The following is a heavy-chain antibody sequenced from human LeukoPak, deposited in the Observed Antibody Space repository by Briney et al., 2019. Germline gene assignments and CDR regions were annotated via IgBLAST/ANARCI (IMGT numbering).Heavy chain of an antibody. CDR2: IYYSGST. Sequence: PSETLSLTCTVSGGSISSYYWSWIRQPPGKGLEWIRYIYYSGSTNYNPSLKSRVTISVDTSKNQFSLKLSSVTAADTAVYYCARAGPLENYYGMDVWGQGTTVTVSS. D-gene: IGHD1-1*01. CDR3: ARAGPLENYYGMDV. J-gene: IGHJ6*02. CDR1: GGSISSYY. V-gene: IGHV4-59*08.